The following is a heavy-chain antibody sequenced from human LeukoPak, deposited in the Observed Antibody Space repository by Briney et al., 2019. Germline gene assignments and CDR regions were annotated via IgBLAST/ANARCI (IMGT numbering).Heavy chain of an antibody. CDR2: IYPGDSDT. CDR3: ARLVRTAMVMWPFDY. Sequence: GESLKISCKGSGYSFTSYWIGWVRQMPGKGLEWMGIIYPGDSDTRYSPSFQGQVTISADKSISTAYLQWSSLKASDTAMYYCARLVRTAMVMWPFDYWGQGTLVTVSS. V-gene: IGHV5-51*01. D-gene: IGHD5-18*01. CDR1: GYSFTSYW. J-gene: IGHJ4*02.